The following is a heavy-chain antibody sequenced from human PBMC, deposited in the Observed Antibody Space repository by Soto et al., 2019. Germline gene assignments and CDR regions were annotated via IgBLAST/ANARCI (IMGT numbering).Heavy chain of an antibody. J-gene: IGHJ4*02. Sequence: QVQLVQSGAEEKKPGASVKVSCKASGYTFTSYAMHWVRQAPGQRLEWMGWINAGNGNTKYSQKFQGRVTITRDTSAITAYMELSSLRSEDTAVSYCARVGGWYVPDYWGQGTLVTVSS. V-gene: IGHV1-3*05. CDR1: GYTFTSYA. CDR2: INAGNGNT. CDR3: ARVGGWYVPDY. D-gene: IGHD6-19*01.